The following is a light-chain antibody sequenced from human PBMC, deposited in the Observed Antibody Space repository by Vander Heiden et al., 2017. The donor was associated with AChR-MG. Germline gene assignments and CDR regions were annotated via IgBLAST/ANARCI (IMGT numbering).Light chain of an antibody. V-gene: IGLV2-14*03. J-gene: IGLJ2*01. Sequence: QSALTQPAPVSGSPVPSITISCTGTSSDVGGYNYVSCYQQHPGKAPKLMIYDVSNRPSGVSNRFSGSKSGNTASLTISGLQAEDEADYYCSSYTSSSTLQVFGGGTKLTVL. CDR3: SSYTSSSTLQV. CDR2: DVS. CDR1: SSDVGGYNY.